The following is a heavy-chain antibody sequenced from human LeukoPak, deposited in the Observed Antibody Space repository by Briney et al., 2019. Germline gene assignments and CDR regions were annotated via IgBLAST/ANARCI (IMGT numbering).Heavy chain of an antibody. CDR3: AKDKASTTSGFDY. V-gene: IGHV3-9*01. D-gene: IGHD1-1*01. J-gene: IGHJ4*02. CDR2: ISWNSGSI. CDR1: GFTFDDYA. Sequence: GGPLRLSCAASGFTFDDYAMHWVRHAPGKGLEWVSGISWNSGSIGYADSVKGRFTISRDNAKNSLYLQMNSLRAEDTALYYCAKDKASTTSGFDYWGQGTLVTVSS.